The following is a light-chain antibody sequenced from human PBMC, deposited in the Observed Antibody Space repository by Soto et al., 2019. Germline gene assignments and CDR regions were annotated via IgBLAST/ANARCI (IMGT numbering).Light chain of an antibody. CDR3: QQYNNWPPM. CDR2: GAS. CDR1: QSVSSN. V-gene: IGKV3-15*01. J-gene: IGKJ1*01. Sequence: EIVMTQSPATLSVSPGERATLSCRASQSVSSNLAWYQQKPGQAPRLLIYGASTRATGLPARFSGSGSGTEFTRTISSLQSEDFAVYYCQQYNNWPPMFGQGTKVEIK.